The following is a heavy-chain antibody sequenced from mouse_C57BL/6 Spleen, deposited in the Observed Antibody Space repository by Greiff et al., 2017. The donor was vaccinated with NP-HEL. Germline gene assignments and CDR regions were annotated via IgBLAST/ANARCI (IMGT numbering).Heavy chain of an antibody. D-gene: IGHD1-1*01. CDR2: IRNKANGYTT. Sequence: EVNLVESGGGLVQPGGSLSLSCAASGFTFTDYYMSWVRQPPGKALEWLGFIRNKANGYTTESIASVQGRFTISRDNSQSILYLQRNALRAEDSATYYCARYTYYYGSSFWYFDVWGTGTTVTVSS. J-gene: IGHJ1*03. CDR3: ARYTYYYGSSFWYFDV. V-gene: IGHV7-3*01. CDR1: GFTFTDYY.